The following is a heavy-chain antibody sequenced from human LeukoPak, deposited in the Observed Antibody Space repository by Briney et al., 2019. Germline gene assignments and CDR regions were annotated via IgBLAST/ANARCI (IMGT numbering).Heavy chain of an antibody. Sequence: GGSLRLSCEVSGFSFSNYAMNWVRQAPGKGLEWVSAITADGGSTHYTISVKGRFIISRDTPKNTLYLQMNNVRAEDTAVYYCATYRQVLLPFESWGQGTLVTVSS. J-gene: IGHJ4*02. CDR1: GFSFSNYA. CDR2: ITADGGST. CDR3: ATYRQVLLPFES. D-gene: IGHD2-8*02. V-gene: IGHV3-23*01.